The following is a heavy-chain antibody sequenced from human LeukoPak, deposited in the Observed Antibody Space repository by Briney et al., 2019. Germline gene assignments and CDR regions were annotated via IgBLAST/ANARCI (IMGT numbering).Heavy chain of an antibody. J-gene: IGHJ4*01. V-gene: IGHV1-2*02. CDR3: ARDRAAGPYFDY. Sequence: GASVKVSCKASGYTFTGYYIHWVRQAPGQGLEWMGWINPNSGGTNYAQKFQGRVSMTRDTSISTAYMELSRLTSDDTAVYYCARDRAAGPYFDYWGQGTLVTVSS. CDR2: INPNSGGT. CDR1: GYTFTGYY. D-gene: IGHD6-13*01.